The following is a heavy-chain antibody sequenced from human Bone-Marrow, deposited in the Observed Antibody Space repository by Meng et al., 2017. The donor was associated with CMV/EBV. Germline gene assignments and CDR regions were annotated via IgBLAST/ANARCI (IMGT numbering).Heavy chain of an antibody. CDR2: INPNSGGT. V-gene: IGHV1-2*02. D-gene: IGHD2-2*01. Sequence: ASVKVSCKASGYTFTGYYMHWVRQAPGQGLEWMGWINPNSGGTNYAQKFQGRVTMTRDTSISTAYMELSRLRSDDTAVYYCAREVTGCSSTSCYYITGMDVWGQGTMVTVSS. J-gene: IGHJ6*02. CDR1: GYTFTGYY. CDR3: AREVTGCSSTSCYYITGMDV.